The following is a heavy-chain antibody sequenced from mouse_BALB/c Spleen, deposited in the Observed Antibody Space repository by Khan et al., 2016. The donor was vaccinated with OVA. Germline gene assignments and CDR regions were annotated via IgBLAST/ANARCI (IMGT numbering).Heavy chain of an antibody. CDR2: IYPGDGDT. J-gene: IGHJ3*01. Sequence: VQLQQSGAELVRPGSSVKISCKASGYAFSSYWMNWVKQRPGQGLEWIGQIYPGDGDTKYNGKFKGKVTLTAAKYSSTAYMQISSLTSEDSAVYFCARSGYDFFAYWGQGTLVTVSA. CDR1: GYAFSSYW. V-gene: IGHV1-80*01. D-gene: IGHD2-14*01. CDR3: ARSGYDFFAY.